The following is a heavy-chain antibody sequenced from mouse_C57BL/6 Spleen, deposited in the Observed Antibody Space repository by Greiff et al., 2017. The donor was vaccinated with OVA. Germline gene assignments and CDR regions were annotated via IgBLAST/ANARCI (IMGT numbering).Heavy chain of an antibody. V-gene: IGHV5-4*01. J-gene: IGHJ2*01. CDR1: GFTFSSYA. CDR2: ISDGGSYT. D-gene: IGHD2-4*01. Sequence: EVKLVESGGGLVKPGGSLKLSCAASGFTFSSYAMSWVRQTPEKRLEWVATISDGGSYTYYPDNVKGRFTISRDNAKNNLYLQMSHLKSEDTAMYYCARECYYDYPYFDYWGQGTTLTVSS. CDR3: ARECYYDYPYFDY.